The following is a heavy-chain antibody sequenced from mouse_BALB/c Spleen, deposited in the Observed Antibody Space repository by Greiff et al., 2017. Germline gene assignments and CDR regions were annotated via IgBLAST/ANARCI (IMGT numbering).Heavy chain of an antibody. V-gene: IGHV1-5*01. J-gene: IGHJ1*01. D-gene: IGHD1-1*01. Sequence: DVQLQESGTVLARPGASVKMSCKASGYSFTSYWMHWVKQRPGQGLEWIGAIYPGNSDTSYNQKFKGKAKLTAVTSASTAYMELSSLTNEDSAVYYCTRGDYYGSSEGYFDVWGAGTTVTVSS. CDR3: TRGDYYGSSEGYFDV. CDR1: GYSFTSYW. CDR2: IYPGNSDT.